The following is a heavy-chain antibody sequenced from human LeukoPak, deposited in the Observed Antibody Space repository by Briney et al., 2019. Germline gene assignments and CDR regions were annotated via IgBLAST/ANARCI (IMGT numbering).Heavy chain of an antibody. V-gene: IGHV7-4-1*02. CDR1: GYTFTNYA. D-gene: IGHD2-2*01. CDR3: ARAVGYCSDTACYLGY. CDR2: INTKTGNP. J-gene: IGHJ4*02. Sequence: GASVKVSCKASGYTFTNYAMIWVRQAPGQGLEWMGWINTKTGNPTYAQGFTGRFVFSLDTSVSTAYLQISSLKAEDTAVYYCARAVGYCSDTACYLGYWGQGTLVTVSS.